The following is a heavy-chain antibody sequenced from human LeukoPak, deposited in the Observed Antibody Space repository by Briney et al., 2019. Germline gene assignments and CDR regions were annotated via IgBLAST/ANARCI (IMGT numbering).Heavy chain of an antibody. V-gene: IGHV4-30-2*01. J-gene: IGHJ4*02. CDR2: IYHSGST. D-gene: IGHD5-24*01. Sequence: SQTLSLTCTVSGGSISSGGYYWSWIRQPPGKGLEWIGYIYHSGSTYYNPSLKSRVTISVDRSKNQFSLKLSSVTAADTAVYYCARNRDGYNSFDYWGQGTLVTVPS. CDR1: GGSISSGGYY. CDR3: ARNRDGYNSFDY.